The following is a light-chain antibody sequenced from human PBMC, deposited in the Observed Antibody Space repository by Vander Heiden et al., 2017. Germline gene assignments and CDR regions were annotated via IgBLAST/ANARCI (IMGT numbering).Light chain of an antibody. V-gene: IGLV1-40*01. CDR3: QAYDSSLSGVV. CDR2: GNS. Sequence: QSVLTQPPSVSGAPGQSVTICCTGSSTNIGAGYDVPWYQQLPGTAPKLHIDGNSNRPSGVPDRFSGSKTGTSASLGITGLQAEDEADYYCQAYDSSLSGVVFGGGTKLTVL. CDR1: STNIGAGYD. J-gene: IGLJ2*01.